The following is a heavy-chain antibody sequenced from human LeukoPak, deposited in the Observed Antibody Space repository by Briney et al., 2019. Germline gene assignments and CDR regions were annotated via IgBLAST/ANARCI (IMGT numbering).Heavy chain of an antibody. V-gene: IGHV3-21*01. CDR1: GFTFSSYS. J-gene: IGHJ4*02. D-gene: IGHD6-13*01. CDR3: ARDSRIAAAGNAYFDY. Sequence: PGGSLRLSCAASGFTFSSYSMNWVRQAPGKGLEWVSSISISSSYIYYADSVKGRFTISRDNAKNSLYLQMNSLRAEDTAVYYCARDSRIAAAGNAYFDYWGQGTLVTVSS. CDR2: ISISSSYI.